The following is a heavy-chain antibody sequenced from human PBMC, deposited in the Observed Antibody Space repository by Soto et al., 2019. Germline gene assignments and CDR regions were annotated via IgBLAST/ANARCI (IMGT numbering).Heavy chain of an antibody. CDR2: IYPGDSDT. Sequence: PGESLKISCKGSGYTFPSYWIGWVRQMPGKGLECMGIIYPGDSDTRYSPSFQGQVTMTRDTSISTAYMELSRLRSDDTAVYYCARSIAAAGMYYYYYYGMDVWGQGTTVTVSS. V-gene: IGHV5-51*01. J-gene: IGHJ6*02. D-gene: IGHD6-13*01. CDR3: ARSIAAAGMYYYYYYGMDV. CDR1: GYTFPSYW.